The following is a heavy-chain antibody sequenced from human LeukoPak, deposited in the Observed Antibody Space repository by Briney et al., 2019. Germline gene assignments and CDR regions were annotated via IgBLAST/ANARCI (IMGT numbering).Heavy chain of an antibody. CDR2: INHSGST. J-gene: IGHJ4*02. CDR1: GGSFSGYY. V-gene: IGHV4-34*01. D-gene: IGHD1-26*01. Sequence: PSETLSLTCAVYGGSFSGYYWSWIRQPPGKGLEWIGEINHSGSTNYNPSLKSRVTISVDTSKNQFSLKLSSVTAADTAVYYCARGLGAKPPGGYWGQGTLVTVSS. CDR3: ARGLGAKPPGGY.